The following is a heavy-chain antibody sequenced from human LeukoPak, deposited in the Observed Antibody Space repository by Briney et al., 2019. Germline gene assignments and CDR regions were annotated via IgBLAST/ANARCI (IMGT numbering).Heavy chain of an antibody. J-gene: IGHJ6*02. V-gene: IGHV3-33*01. CDR1: GFTLSSLG. D-gene: IGHD4-17*01. CDR2: IWYDGSNK. CDR3: ARDRTVTVTHPYGMDV. Sequence: QPGRSLRLSCAATGFTLSSLGMHSVRQDPGKGLEWVVYIWYDGSNKYYADSVKGRFTISRDNSMNTLSLQMNSLRAEDTAVYYCARDRTVTVTHPYGMDVWGQGTAVAVSS.